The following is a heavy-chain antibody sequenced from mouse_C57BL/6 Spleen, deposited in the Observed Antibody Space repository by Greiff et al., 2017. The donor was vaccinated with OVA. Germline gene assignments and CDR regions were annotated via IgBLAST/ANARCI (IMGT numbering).Heavy chain of an antibody. CDR1: GFSFNTYA. Sequence: EVQRVESGGGLVQPKGSLKLSCAASGFSFNTYAMNWVRQAPGKGLEWVARIRSKSNNYATYYADSVKDRFTISRDDSESMLYLQMNNLKTEDTAMYYCVRQITTYFDYWGQGTTLTVSS. CDR3: VRQITTYFDY. V-gene: IGHV10-1*01. J-gene: IGHJ2*01. D-gene: IGHD1-1*01. CDR2: IRSKSNNYAT.